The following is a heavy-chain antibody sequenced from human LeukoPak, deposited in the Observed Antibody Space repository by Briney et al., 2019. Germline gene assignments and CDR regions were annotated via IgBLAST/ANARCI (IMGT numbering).Heavy chain of an antibody. V-gene: IGHV3-7*01. Sequence: GGSLRLPCSASGFTFSNYWMSWVRQAPGKGLEWVANIEQDESEKYYVDSVKGRFTISRDNAKSSLYLQMNSLRAEDTAVYYCARALDSSSSRYQAFEEWGQGTLVTVSS. J-gene: IGHJ4*02. CDR1: GFTFSNYW. CDR2: IEQDESEK. D-gene: IGHD2-2*01. CDR3: ARALDSSSSRYQAFEE.